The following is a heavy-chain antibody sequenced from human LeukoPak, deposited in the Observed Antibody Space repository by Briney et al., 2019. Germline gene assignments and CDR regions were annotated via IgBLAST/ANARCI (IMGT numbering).Heavy chain of an antibody. CDR3: ARAGVGAIYYFDY. Sequence: QPGGSLRLSCAASGFTFSNYGMHWVRQAPGKGLEWVALIWYDGSNKYYADSVRGRLTISRDNSKNTLYLQMKSLRVEDTAVYYCARAGVGAIYYFDYWGQGTLVTVSS. J-gene: IGHJ4*02. CDR1: GFTFSNYG. D-gene: IGHD1-26*01. CDR2: IWYDGSNK. V-gene: IGHV3-33*01.